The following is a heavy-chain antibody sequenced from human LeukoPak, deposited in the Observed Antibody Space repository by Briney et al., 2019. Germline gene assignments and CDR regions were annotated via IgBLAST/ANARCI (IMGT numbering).Heavy chain of an antibody. J-gene: IGHJ5*02. Sequence: SETLSLTCAVYGGSFSGYYWSWIRQPPGKGLEWIGEINHSGSTNYNPSLKSRVTISVDTSKNQFSLKLSSVTAADTAVYYCARRDSGYDLDWFDPWCQGTLVTVSS. V-gene: IGHV4-34*01. CDR2: INHSGST. CDR1: GGSFSGYY. D-gene: IGHD5-12*01. CDR3: ARRDSGYDLDWFDP.